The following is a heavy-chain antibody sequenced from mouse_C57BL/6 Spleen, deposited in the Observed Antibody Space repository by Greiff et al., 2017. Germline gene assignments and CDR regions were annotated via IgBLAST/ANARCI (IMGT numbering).Heavy chain of an antibody. CDR3: ARHTGYSNGDAMDY. CDR1: GFSLTSYG. D-gene: IGHD2-5*01. V-gene: IGHV2-6-1*01. Sequence: VKLQESGPGLVAPSQSLSITCTVSGFSLTSYGVHWVRQPPGKGLEWLVVIWSDGSTTYNSALKSRLSISKDNSKSQVFLKMNSLQTDDTAMYYCARHTGYSNGDAMDYWGQGTSVTVSS. J-gene: IGHJ4*01. CDR2: IWSDGST.